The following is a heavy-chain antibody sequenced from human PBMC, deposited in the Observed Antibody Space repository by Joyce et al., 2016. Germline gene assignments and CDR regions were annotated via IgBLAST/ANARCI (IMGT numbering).Heavy chain of an antibody. CDR3: VRQLGGSYFDC. Sequence: EVQLMQSGAEVSKPGESLKISCKASAYTFTDYWIGWVRQMPGRGLEGMGLIDPGESKTTYSPSCQGHVRIAADKATATAYLHWSSLSASDTAIYYGVRQLGGSYFDCWGQGTLVTVSS. D-gene: IGHD3-16*01. V-gene: IGHV5-51*01. CDR1: AYTFTDYW. J-gene: IGHJ4*02. CDR2: IDPGESKT.